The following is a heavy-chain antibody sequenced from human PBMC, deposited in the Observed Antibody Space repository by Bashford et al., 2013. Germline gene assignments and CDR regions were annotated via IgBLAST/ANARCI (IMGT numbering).Heavy chain of an antibody. CDR2: IYPGDSDT. D-gene: IGHD3-16*01. Sequence: WVRQMPGKGLEWMGIIYPGDSDTRYSPSFQGQVTISADKSVSAAYLQWSSLKASDTAIYYCARLGGHEEHYNNGNFDLWGRGTLVTVSS. CDR3: ARLGGHEEHYNNGNFDL. J-gene: IGHJ2*01. V-gene: IGHV5-51*01.